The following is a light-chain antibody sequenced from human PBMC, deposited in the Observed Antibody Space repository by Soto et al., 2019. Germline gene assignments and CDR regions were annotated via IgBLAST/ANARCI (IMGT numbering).Light chain of an antibody. CDR3: QQYYRYPQT. Sequence: AIRMTQSPSSFSASTGDRVTITCRASQGISSYLAWYQQKPGKAPKLLIYAASTLQSGVPSRFSGSGSGTDFTLTISCLQSEDFATYYCQQYYRYPQTFGQATKVEIK. CDR2: AAS. J-gene: IGKJ1*01. V-gene: IGKV1-8*01. CDR1: QGISSY.